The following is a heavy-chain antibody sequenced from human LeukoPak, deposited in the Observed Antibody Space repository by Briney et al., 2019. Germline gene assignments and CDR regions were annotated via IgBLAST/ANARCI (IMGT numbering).Heavy chain of an antibody. Sequence: GGTLRLSCAASGFTVSNNYMSWVRQAPGKGLEWVSYISSSSRTIYYADSVKGRFTISRDNAKNSLYLQMNSLRGEDTAVYYCARGAAAGRYDYYYMEVWGKGTTVTVSS. CDR2: ISSSSRTI. V-gene: IGHV3-11*04. D-gene: IGHD6-13*01. CDR3: ARGAAAGRYDYYYMEV. J-gene: IGHJ6*03. CDR1: GFTVSNNY.